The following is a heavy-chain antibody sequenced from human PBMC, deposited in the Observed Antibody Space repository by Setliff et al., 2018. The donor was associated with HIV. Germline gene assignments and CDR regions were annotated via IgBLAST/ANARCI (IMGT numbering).Heavy chain of an antibody. CDR3: AREHRHFDY. J-gene: IGHJ4*02. D-gene: IGHD2-21*01. CDR1: GGSVGSGSYY. Sequence: PSETLSLTCTVSGGSVGSGSYYWSWVRQPPGKRLEWIGYIYYTGSTNYNPSLKSRLTMTRDTSTSTVYMELSSLRSEDTAVYYCAREHRHFDYWGQGTLVTVSS. CDR2: IYYTGST. V-gene: IGHV4-61*01.